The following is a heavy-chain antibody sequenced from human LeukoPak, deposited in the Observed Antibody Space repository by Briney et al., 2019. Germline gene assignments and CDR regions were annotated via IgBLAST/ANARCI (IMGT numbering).Heavy chain of an antibody. J-gene: IGHJ4*02. D-gene: IGHD2-15*01. Sequence: PGGSLRLSCAASRFTFRNYGMHWVRQAPGKGLEWVAVIWYDGSEKYYVDSVKGRFTVSRDNSKTTVYLQMNSLRDEDTAVYYCARDRGWPAVHFDLWGQGTLVTVSS. CDR3: ARDRGWPAVHFDL. CDR2: IWYDGSEK. V-gene: IGHV3-33*01. CDR1: RFTFRNYG.